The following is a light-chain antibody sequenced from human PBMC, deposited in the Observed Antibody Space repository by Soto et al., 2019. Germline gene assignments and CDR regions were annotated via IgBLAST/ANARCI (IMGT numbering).Light chain of an antibody. Sequence: DVQMTQSPLTLSASVGDRVTITCRASEEVRSWLAWYQQKPGKAPNLLIYRSSTLESAVHSRLSGYESGTDFTLTSSILQPEDVATYYCQQYDIYPFSFGPGT. CDR3: QQYDIYPFS. J-gene: IGKJ3*01. CDR1: EEVRSW. CDR2: RSS. V-gene: IGKV1-5*03.